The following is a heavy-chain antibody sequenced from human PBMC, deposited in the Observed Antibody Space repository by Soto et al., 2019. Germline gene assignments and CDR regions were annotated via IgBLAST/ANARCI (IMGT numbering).Heavy chain of an antibody. J-gene: IGHJ4*02. D-gene: IGHD3-10*01. Sequence: QVQLVQSGAEVKKPGSSVKVSCKASGGIFSSYTISWVRQAPGQGLEWMGRIIPILGIANYAQKFQGRVTITADKSTSTAYMELSSLRSEDTAVYYCAREEYYYGSGAFFDYWGQRTLVTVSS. CDR1: GGIFSSYT. CDR3: AREEYYYGSGAFFDY. V-gene: IGHV1-69*08. CDR2: IIPILGIA.